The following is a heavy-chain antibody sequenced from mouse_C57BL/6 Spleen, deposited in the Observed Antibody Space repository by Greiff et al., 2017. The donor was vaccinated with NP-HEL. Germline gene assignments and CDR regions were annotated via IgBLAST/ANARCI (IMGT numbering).Heavy chain of an antibody. D-gene: IGHD1-1*01. Sequence: EVKLMESGPGLVKPSQSLSLTCSVTGYSITSGYYWNWIRQFPGNKLEWMGYISYDGSNNYNPSLKNRISITRDTSKNQFFLKLNSVTTEDTATYYCAREGLLRSPFDYWGQGTTLTVSS. J-gene: IGHJ2*01. CDR2: ISYDGSN. CDR3: AREGLLRSPFDY. CDR1: GYSITSGYY. V-gene: IGHV3-6*01.